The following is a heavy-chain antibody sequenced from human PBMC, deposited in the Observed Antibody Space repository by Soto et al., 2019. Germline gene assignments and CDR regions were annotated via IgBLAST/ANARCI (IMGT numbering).Heavy chain of an antibody. J-gene: IGHJ4*02. CDR1: GFTFSDYY. CDR2: VSGSGSIT. D-gene: IGHD6-13*01. CDR3: ARVGSTVAACTPDY. V-gene: IGHV3-11*01. Sequence: QVQLVESGGGLVKPGGSLRLSCAASGFTFSDYYMSWFRQAPGKGLEWVSYVSGSGSITHDADSVKGRFTISRDNAKNSLYLQMNSLRAEDTAIYYCARVGSTVAACTPDYWGQGTLVTVSS.